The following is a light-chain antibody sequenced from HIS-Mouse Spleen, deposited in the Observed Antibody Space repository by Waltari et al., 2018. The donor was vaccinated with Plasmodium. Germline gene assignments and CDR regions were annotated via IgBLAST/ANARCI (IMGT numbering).Light chain of an antibody. J-gene: IGKJ5*01. Sequence: EIVMTQSPATLSVSPGARATLSCRASQSVSSNLAWYQQKPGQAPRLLIYGASTRATGIPARFSVSGSGTEFTLTISSMQSEDFAVDYCQQYNNWPTFGQGTRLEIK. CDR2: GAS. V-gene: IGKV3-15*01. CDR1: QSVSSN. CDR3: QQYNNWPT.